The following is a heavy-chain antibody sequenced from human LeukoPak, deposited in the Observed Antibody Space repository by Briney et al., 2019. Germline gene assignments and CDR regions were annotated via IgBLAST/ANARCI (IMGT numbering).Heavy chain of an antibody. J-gene: IGHJ5*02. V-gene: IGHV1-2*02. CDR2: INPNSGGT. CDR1: GFAFTGYY. CDR3: VRDSWVTILPYWFDP. D-gene: IGHD3-3*01. Sequence: GASVKVSCKASGFAFTGYYMPTVRQAPGQGLEWMGWINPNSGGTNYAQKFQGRVTMTRDTSISTAYMELSRLRSDDTAVYYCVRDSWVTILPYWFDPWGQGTLVTVSS.